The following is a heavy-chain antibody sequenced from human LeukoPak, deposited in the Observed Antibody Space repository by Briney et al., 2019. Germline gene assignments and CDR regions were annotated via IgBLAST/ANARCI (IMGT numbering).Heavy chain of an antibody. CDR1: GYSFTNHW. J-gene: IGHJ4*02. CDR2: IYPGDSET. D-gene: IGHD1-26*01. CDR3: ARLPQWGGTYHFDY. Sequence: GESLKISCKGSGYSFTNHWIGWVRQMPGKGLEWMGIIYPGDSETRYSPSFQGQVTISAVKSISTAYLQWSRLKASDTAMYYCARLPQWGGTYHFDYWGQGTLVTVSS. V-gene: IGHV5-51*01.